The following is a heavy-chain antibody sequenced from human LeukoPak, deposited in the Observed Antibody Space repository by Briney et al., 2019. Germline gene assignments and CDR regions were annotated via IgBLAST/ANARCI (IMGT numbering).Heavy chain of an antibody. CDR2: IYWDDDK. CDR3: THTEVSRHALDL. Sequence: SGPTLVKPTQTLTLTCTFSGFSLSTRGVGVGWLRQPPGKALEWLGIIYWDDDKRYSPSLRSRLTIGKDTSKNLVVLTMTNVNPVDTATYYCTHTEVSRHALDLWGQGTMVTVSS. D-gene: IGHD5/OR15-5a*01. J-gene: IGHJ3*01. V-gene: IGHV2-5*02. CDR1: GFSLSTRGVG.